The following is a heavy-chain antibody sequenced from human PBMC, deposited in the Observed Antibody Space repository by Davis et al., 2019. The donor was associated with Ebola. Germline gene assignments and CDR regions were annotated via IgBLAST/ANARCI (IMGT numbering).Heavy chain of an antibody. Sequence: SVKVSCKASGYTFTSYTISWVRQAPGQGLEWMGRIIPILGIANYAQKFQGRVTITADKSTSTAYMELSSLRSEDTAVYYCARGYYYGSGSYSPNDAFDIWGQGTMVTVSS. J-gene: IGHJ3*02. CDR2: IIPILGIA. V-gene: IGHV1-69*02. D-gene: IGHD3-10*01. CDR1: GYTFTSYT. CDR3: ARGYYYGSGSYSPNDAFDI.